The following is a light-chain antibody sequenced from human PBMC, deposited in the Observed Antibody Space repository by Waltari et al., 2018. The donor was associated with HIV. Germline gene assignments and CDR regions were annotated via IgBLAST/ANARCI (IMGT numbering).Light chain of an antibody. J-gene: IGKJ2*01. CDR1: QSISAK. CDR3: QQYDSGPRGIT. CDR2: EAA. V-gene: IGKV3-15*01. Sequence: EIVMTQSPPTLSVSPGQRLTLSCRASQSISAKVAWYQQRPGKAPRLLIYEAATRPTGIPARFSGSGSGTEFTLTISSLQSEDFATYFCQQYDSGPRGITFGQGTMLEIK.